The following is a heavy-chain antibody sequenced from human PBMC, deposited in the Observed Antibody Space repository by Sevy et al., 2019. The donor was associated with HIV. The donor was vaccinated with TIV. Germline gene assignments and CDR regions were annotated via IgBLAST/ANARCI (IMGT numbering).Heavy chain of an antibody. CDR2: INHSGST. V-gene: IGHV4-34*01. CDR1: GGSFSGYY. J-gene: IGHJ6*02. CDR3: ASRYYYYGMDV. Sequence: SETLSLTCAVYGGSFSGYYWSWIRQPPGKGLEWFGEINHSGSTNYNPSLKSRVTISVDTSKNQFSLKLSSVTAADTAVYYCASRYYYYGMDVWGQGTTVTVS.